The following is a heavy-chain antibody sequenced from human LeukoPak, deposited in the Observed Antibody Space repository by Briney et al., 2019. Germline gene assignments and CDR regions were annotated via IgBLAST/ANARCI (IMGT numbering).Heavy chain of an antibody. CDR2: INHSGRT. V-gene: IGHV4-34*01. CDR1: GGSFSGYY. Sequence: SETLSLTCAVYGGSFSGYYWSWIRQPPGKGLEWIGEINHSGRTNYNPSLKSRVTISVDTSKNQFSLKLSSVTAADTAVYYCARGGYYDYVWGSYRFDYWGQETLVTVSS. J-gene: IGHJ4*02. CDR3: ARGGYYDYVWGSYRFDY. D-gene: IGHD3-16*02.